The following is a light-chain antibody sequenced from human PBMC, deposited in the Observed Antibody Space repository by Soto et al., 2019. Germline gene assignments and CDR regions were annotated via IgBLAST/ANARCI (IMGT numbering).Light chain of an antibody. CDR3: QQYGSSPS. CDR2: GAS. CDR1: QSVSSSY. V-gene: IGKV3-20*01. J-gene: IGKJ4*01. Sequence: EIVLTQSPGTLSLSPGERATLSCRASQSVSSSYLAWYQQKPGQAPRLLIYGASSRATGIPDRFSGSGSGTDFTLTISTLEPEDFAVYYCQQYGSSPSFGGGTMVEIK.